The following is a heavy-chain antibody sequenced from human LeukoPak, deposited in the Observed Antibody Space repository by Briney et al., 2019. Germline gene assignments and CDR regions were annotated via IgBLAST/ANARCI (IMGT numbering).Heavy chain of an antibody. CDR1: GYTFTGYY. CDR2: INPNSGGT. V-gene: IGHV1-2*04. CDR3: AREALGGVISVGAFDI. D-gene: IGHD3-16*01. J-gene: IGHJ3*02. Sequence: GASVKVSSKASGYTFTGYYMHWVRQAPGQGLEWMGWINPNSGGTNYAQKFQGWVTMTRDTSISTAYMELSRLRSDDTAVYYCAREALGGVISVGAFDIWGQGTMVTVSS.